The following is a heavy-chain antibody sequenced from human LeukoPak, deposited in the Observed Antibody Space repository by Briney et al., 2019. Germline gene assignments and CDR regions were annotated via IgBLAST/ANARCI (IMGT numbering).Heavy chain of an antibody. CDR3: ANGRGYSYGSFSFVLDP. Sequence: PGRSLRLSCAASGFTFSSYGMHWVRQAPGKGLEWVAVISYDGSNKYYADSVKGRFTISRDNSKNTLYLQMNSLRAEDTAVYYCANGRGYSYGSFSFVLDPWGQGTLVTVSS. CDR1: GFTFSSYG. J-gene: IGHJ5*02. CDR2: ISYDGSNK. V-gene: IGHV3-30*18. D-gene: IGHD5-18*01.